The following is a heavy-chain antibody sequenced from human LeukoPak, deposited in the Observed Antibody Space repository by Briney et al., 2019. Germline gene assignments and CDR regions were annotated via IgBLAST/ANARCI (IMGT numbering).Heavy chain of an antibody. V-gene: IGHV3-9*01. CDR2: ISWNSGSI. Sequence: GRSLRLSCAASGFTFDDYAMHWVRQAPGKGVQWVSGISWNSGSIGYVDSVKGRFTISRDNAKNSLYLQMNSLRGEDTAVYYCARDLAAANYDAFDIWGHGTMVTVSS. D-gene: IGHD6-25*01. CDR1: GFTFDDYA. J-gene: IGHJ3*02. CDR3: ARDLAAANYDAFDI.